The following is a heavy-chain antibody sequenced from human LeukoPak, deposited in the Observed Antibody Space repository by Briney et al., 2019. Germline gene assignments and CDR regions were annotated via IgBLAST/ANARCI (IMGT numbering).Heavy chain of an antibody. CDR3: AKDRGLYDILTGFDY. CDR2: ISWNSGSI. V-gene: IGHV3-9*01. Sequence: RSGGSLRLSCAASGFTFDVYAMHWVREAPGKGLEGVSGISWNSGSIGYADSVKGRFTISRDNAKNSLYLQMNSLRAEDTALYYCAKDRGLYDILTGFDYWGQGTLVTVSS. D-gene: IGHD3-9*01. J-gene: IGHJ4*02. CDR1: GFTFDVYA.